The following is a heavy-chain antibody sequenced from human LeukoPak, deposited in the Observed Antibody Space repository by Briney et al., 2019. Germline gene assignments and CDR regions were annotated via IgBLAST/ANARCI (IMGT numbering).Heavy chain of an antibody. CDR3: ASTSSGYSGYYYYGMDV. V-gene: IGHV4-30-4*01. Sequence: PSQTLSLTCTVSGCSISSGDYYWSWIRQPPGKGLEWIGYIYYSGSTYYNPSLKSRVTISVDTSKNQFSLKLSSVTAADTAVYYCASTSSGYSGYYYYGMDVWGQGTTVTVSS. J-gene: IGHJ6*02. CDR1: GCSISSGDYY. CDR2: IYYSGST. D-gene: IGHD3-22*01.